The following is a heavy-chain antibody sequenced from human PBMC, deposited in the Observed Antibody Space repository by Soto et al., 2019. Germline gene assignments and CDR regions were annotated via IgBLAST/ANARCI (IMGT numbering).Heavy chain of an antibody. J-gene: IGHJ6*02. Sequence: GASVKVSCKASGYTFTSYGISWVRQAPGQGLEWMGWISAYNGNTNYAQRLQGRVTMTTDTSTSTAYMELRSLRSDDTAVYYCAGDGRGSSSVAGSHYYYGMDVWGQGTTVTVSS. D-gene: IGHD6-6*01. V-gene: IGHV1-18*01. CDR1: GYTFTSYG. CDR3: AGDGRGSSSVAGSHYYYGMDV. CDR2: ISAYNGNT.